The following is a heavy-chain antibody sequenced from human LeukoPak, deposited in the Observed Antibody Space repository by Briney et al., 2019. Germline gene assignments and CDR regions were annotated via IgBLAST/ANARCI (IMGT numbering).Heavy chain of an antibody. CDR2: IRSNGAAA. D-gene: IGHD1-1*01. Sequence: GGSLRLSCAASGFTFSSIAMSWVRQAPGKGLEWVSTIRSNGAAAYNADSVKGRFTISRDISRKTLYLQMNSLRVEDTAIYYCAKGQELDDGVFDSWGQGTLVTVSS. V-gene: IGHV3-23*01. CDR3: AKGQELDDGVFDS. CDR1: GFTFSSIA. J-gene: IGHJ4*02.